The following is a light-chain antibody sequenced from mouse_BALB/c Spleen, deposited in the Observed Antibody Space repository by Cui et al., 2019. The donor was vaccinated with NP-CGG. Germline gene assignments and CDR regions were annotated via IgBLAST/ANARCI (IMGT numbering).Light chain of an antibody. J-gene: IGLJ1*01. CDR2: GTN. CDR3: ALRYSNHWV. Sequence: QAVVIQELAPTTSPGETVTLTCRSSTGAVTTSNYANWVQEKPDHLFTGLIGGTNNRAPGIPARFSGSLIGDKAALTITGAQTEDEAMYFCALRYSNHWVFGGGTKLTVL. V-gene: IGLV1*01. CDR1: TGAVTTSNY.